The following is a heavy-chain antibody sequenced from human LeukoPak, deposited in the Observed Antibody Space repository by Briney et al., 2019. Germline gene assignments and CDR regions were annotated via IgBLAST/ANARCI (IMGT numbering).Heavy chain of an antibody. CDR3: VRLSETGGTCFDY. J-gene: IGHJ4*02. CDR1: GSSFTSNR. V-gene: IGHV5-10-1*01. D-gene: IGHD1-14*01. Sequence: GGALKISCQSSGSSFTSNRINWVRQVPGKGLEWMGGREPRYSYTNYRPSFQGHVTISVDKSVSGPFLQWSSLEASDTAIYYCVRLSETGGTCFDYWGPGTLITVSS. CDR2: REPRYSYT.